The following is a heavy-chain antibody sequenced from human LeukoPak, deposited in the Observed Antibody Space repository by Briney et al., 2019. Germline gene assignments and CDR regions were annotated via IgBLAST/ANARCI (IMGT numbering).Heavy chain of an antibody. D-gene: IGHD3-22*01. CDR1: GFTFDDYA. Sequence: GRSLRLSCAASGFTFDDYAMHWVRQAPGKGLGWVSGISWNSGSIGYADSVKGRFTISRDNAKNSLYPQMNSLRAEDTALYYCAKDSKGSYYYDSSGYYSHYYYGMDVWGQGTTVTVSS. CDR2: ISWNSGSI. CDR3: AKDSKGSYYYDSSGYYSHYYYGMDV. V-gene: IGHV3-9*01. J-gene: IGHJ6*02.